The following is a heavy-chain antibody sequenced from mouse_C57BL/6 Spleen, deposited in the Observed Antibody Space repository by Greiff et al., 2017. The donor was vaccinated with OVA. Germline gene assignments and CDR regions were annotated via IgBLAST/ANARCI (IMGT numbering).Heavy chain of an antibody. CDR1: GYTFTSYW. CDR3: ARVGDYDDY. D-gene: IGHD2-4*01. V-gene: IGHV1-52*01. J-gene: IGHJ2*01. Sequence: VQLQPPWAELVRPGSSVKLSCKASGYTFTSYWMHWVKQRPIQGLEWIGNIDPSDSETHYNQKFKDKATLTVDKSSSTAYMQLSSLTSEDSAVYYCARVGDYDDYWGQGTTLTVSS. CDR2: IDPSDSET.